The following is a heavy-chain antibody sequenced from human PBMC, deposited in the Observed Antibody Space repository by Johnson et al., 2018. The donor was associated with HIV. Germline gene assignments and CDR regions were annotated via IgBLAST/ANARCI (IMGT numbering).Heavy chain of an antibody. J-gene: IGHJ3*02. CDR2: IHGGGTV. CDR3: ARGDTAMGYDAFDI. D-gene: IGHD5-18*01. Sequence: VQLVESGGGLIQRGGSLRLSCVASDFSVSKNYMSWVRQAPGTGLEWVSVIHGGGTVLYAEPVRGRFTISRDNAKNSLYLQMNSLRAEDTAVYYCARGDTAMGYDAFDIWGQGTMVTVSS. CDR1: DFSVSKNY. V-gene: IGHV3-53*03.